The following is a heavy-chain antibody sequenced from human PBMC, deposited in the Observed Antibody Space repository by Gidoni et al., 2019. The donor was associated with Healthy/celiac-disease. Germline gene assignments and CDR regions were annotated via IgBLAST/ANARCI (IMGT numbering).Heavy chain of an antibody. V-gene: IGHV4-39*01. D-gene: IGHD2-8*01. CDR1: GGSLSRSSHY. CDR2: ICYSGSN. CDR3: ATLYGNDGFDI. Sequence: PQLPVSRPGLVKPLETLSLTCTVSGGSLSRSSHYWGWIRQPPGKGLEWIGSICYSGSNYYNPSLKRRVTISVDTSKNQLSLKLSSVTGADTAVYYCATLYGNDGFDIWGQGTMVTVSS. J-gene: IGHJ3*02.